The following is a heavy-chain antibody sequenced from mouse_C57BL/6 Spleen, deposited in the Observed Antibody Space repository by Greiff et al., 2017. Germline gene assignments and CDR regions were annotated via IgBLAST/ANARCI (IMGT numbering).Heavy chain of an antibody. CDR3: ARSDYGSSYAMDY. Sequence: QVQLQQPGAELVKPGTSVKLSCKASGYTFTSYWMHWVKQRPGQGLEWIGVIDPSDSYTNYNQKFKGKATLTVDTSSSTAYMQLSSLTSEDSAVYYCARSDYGSSYAMDYWGQGTSVTVSS. CDR1: GYTFTSYW. D-gene: IGHD1-1*01. CDR2: IDPSDSYT. V-gene: IGHV1-59*01. J-gene: IGHJ4*01.